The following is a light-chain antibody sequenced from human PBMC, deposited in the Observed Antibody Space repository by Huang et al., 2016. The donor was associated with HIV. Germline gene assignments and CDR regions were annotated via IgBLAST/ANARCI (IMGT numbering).Light chain of an antibody. CDR3: QQNYIIPWT. V-gene: IGKV1-39*01. J-gene: IGKJ1*01. CDR1: QSISTY. Sequence: DIQMTQSPSSLSASEGDRVTITCRASQSISTYLTWYQQKPGKSPSLMSYGVSTLQSGVPSGFSGSGSGTDFTLTISSLQPEDFATYYCQQNYIIPWTFGQGTKVDIK. CDR2: GVS.